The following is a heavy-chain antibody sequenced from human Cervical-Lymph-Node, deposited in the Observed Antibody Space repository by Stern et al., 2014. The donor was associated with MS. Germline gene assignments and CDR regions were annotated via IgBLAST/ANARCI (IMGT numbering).Heavy chain of an antibody. J-gene: IGHJ6*02. V-gene: IGHV1-69*01. CDR3: ARDGRHTDNVGFDV. D-gene: IGHD2-8*01. CDR1: GGPFNVYA. CDR2: ITPIRGTA. Sequence: VQLVESGAEVKKPGSSVKVSCTASGGPFNVYAFSWLRQAPGQGLEWMGGITPIRGTANYARKVQVKVTMSADASTRNSYMHLRSLTSNNTAVYYGARDGRHTDNVGFDVWGQGTTVTVAS.